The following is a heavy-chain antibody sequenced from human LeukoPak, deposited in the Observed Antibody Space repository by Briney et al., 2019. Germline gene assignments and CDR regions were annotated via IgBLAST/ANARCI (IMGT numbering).Heavy chain of an antibody. CDR2: IEQDGSEQ. J-gene: IGHJ5*02. CDR3: AWGRGVWFDP. CDR1: GFTFSSYW. V-gene: IGHV3-7*01. Sequence: PGGSLRLSCAASGFTFSSYWMTWVRQAPGKGLEWVANIEQDGSEQYYVDSVKGRFTVSRDNAKNSLFLQMNSLRAEDTAIYYCAWGRGVWFDPWGQGTLVTVSS. D-gene: IGHD3-10*01.